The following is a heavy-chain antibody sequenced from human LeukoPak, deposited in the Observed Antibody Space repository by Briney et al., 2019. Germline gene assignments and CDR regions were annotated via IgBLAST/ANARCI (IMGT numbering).Heavy chain of an antibody. D-gene: IGHD6-25*01. CDR1: GGSFSGYY. J-gene: IGHJ4*02. CDR2: INHSGST. V-gene: IGHV4-34*01. CDR3: ARVSASPDY. Sequence: SETPSLTCAVYGGSFSGYYWSWIRQPPGKGLEWIGEINHSGSTNYNPSLKSRVTISVDTSKNQFSLKLSSVTAADTAVYYCARVSASPDYWGQGTLVTVSS.